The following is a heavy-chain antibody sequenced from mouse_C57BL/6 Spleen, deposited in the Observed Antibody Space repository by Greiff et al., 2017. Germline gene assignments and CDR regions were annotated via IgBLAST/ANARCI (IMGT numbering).Heavy chain of an antibody. V-gene: IGHV5-9*01. CDR3: ARQGYDYDVGWFAY. CDR1: GFTFSSYT. D-gene: IGHD2-4*01. J-gene: IGHJ3*01. Sequence: VKLVESGGGLVKPGGSLKLSCAASGFTFSSYTMSWVRQTPEKRLEWVATISGGGGNTYYPDSVKGRFTISRDNAKNTLYLQMSSLRSEDTALYYCARQGYDYDVGWFAYWGQGTLVTVSA. CDR2: ISGGGGNT.